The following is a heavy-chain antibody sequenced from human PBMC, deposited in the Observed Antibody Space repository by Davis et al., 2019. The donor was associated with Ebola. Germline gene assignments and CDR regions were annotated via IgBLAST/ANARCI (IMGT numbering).Heavy chain of an antibody. J-gene: IGHJ3*02. CDR1: GGSIVTSPYY. V-gene: IGHV4-39*01. CDR3: ARPRIAVAELAGAFDI. D-gene: IGHD6-13*01. CDR2: IYYSGTT. Sequence: PSETLSLTCTVSGGSIVTSPYYWAWIRQPPGKGLEWIGTIYYSGTTYYNPSLKIRVTISVDTSKNQFSLRLTSVTTADRAVYCCARPRIAVAELAGAFDIWGQGTMVTVSS.